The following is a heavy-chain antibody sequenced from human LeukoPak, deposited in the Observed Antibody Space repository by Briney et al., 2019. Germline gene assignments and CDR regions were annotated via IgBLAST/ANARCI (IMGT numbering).Heavy chain of an antibody. D-gene: IGHD3-22*01. V-gene: IGHV3-30*18. J-gene: IGHJ3*02. Sequence: PGGSLRLSCAASGFTFSSYGMHWVRQAPGRGLEWVAVISYDGSNKYYADSVKGRFTISRDNSKNTLYLQMNSLRAEDTAVYYCAKDLKSGRRANVGSSGYYYVPVAAFDIWGQGTMVTVSS. CDR2: ISYDGSNK. CDR3: AKDLKSGRRANVGSSGYYYVPVAAFDI. CDR1: GFTFSSYG.